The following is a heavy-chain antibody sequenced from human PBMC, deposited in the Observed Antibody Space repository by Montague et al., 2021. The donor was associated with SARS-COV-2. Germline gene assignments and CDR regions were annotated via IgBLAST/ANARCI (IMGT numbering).Heavy chain of an antibody. Sequence: SETLSLTCAVHGGSLRGYYWIWVRQSPGRGLEWIGEVNNNGDTKYSTSLKSRFAISLDTSKHQFSLKLTSVTAPDTAVYYFARLRGGVEPSPILGLGPFYYYYYIDVWGKGTAVTVSS. D-gene: IGHD3-10*01. V-gene: IGHV4-34*01. J-gene: IGHJ6*03. CDR2: VNNNGDT. CDR1: GGSLRGYY. CDR3: ARLRGGVEPSPILGLGPFYYYYYIDV.